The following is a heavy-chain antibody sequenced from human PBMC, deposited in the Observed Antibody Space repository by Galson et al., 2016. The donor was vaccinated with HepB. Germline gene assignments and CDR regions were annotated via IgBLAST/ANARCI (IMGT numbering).Heavy chain of an antibody. V-gene: IGHV3-7*03. CDR2: IEKDGGEE. J-gene: IGHJ4*02. CDR3: VAGAGWLPDY. CDR1: GLTFNIQY. D-gene: IGHD6-19*01. Sequence: SLRLSCAVSGLTFNIQYMSWVRQAPGKGLEWVANIEKDGGEENYVDSVKGRFTISRDNAKSSAYLQMNNVRAEDTAIYYCVAGAGWLPDYWGQGTLVSVSS.